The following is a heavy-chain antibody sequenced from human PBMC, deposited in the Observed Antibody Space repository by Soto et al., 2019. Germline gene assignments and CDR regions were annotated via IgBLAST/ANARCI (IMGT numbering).Heavy chain of an antibody. CDR3: ARVDVFLEWLFGPDY. J-gene: IGHJ4*02. CDR1: GYTFTSYG. D-gene: IGHD3-3*01. CDR2: ISAYNGNT. Sequence: ASVKVSCKASGYTFTSYGISWVRQAPGQGLEWMGWISAYNGNTNYTQKLQGRVTMTTDTSTSTAYMELRSLRSDDTAVYYCARVDVFLEWLFGPDYWGQGTQVTVS. V-gene: IGHV1-18*04.